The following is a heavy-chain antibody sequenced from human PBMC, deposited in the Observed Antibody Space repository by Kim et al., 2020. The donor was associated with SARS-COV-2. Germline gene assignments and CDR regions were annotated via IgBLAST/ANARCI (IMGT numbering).Heavy chain of an antibody. CDR3: ARDLRDFVVVPAPGAPQYYYYGMDV. V-gene: IGHV3-33*01. Sequence: GGSLRLSCAASGFTFSSYGMHWVRQAPGKGLEWVAVIWYDGSNKYYADSVKGRFTISRDNSKNTLYLQMNSLRAEDTAVYYCARDLRDFVVVPAPGAPQYYYYGMDVWGQGTTVTVSS. CDR1: GFTFSSYG. D-gene: IGHD2-2*01. J-gene: IGHJ6*02. CDR2: IWYDGSNK.